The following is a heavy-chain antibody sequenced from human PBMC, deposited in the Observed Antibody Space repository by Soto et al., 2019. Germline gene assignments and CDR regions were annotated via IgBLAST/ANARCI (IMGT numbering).Heavy chain of an antibody. CDR3: ARVLGNSRIDY. CDR1: GGSISSGDYY. J-gene: IGHJ4*02. V-gene: IGHV4-30-4*01. D-gene: IGHD4-4*01. Sequence: SETLSLTCTVSGGSISSGDYYWSWIRQPPGKGLEWIGYIYYSGSTYYNPSLKSRVTISVDTSKNQFSLKLSSVTAADTAVYYCARVLGNSRIDYWGQGTLVTVSS. CDR2: IYYSGST.